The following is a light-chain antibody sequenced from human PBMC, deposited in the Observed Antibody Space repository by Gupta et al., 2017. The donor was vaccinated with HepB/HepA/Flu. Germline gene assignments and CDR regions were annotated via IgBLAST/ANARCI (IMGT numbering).Light chain of an antibody. CDR1: RSDVGGSKY. Sequence: PRSVSGAPGQPVTISCTGTRSDVGGSKYVSWYQQHPGKAPKLMIYDVSERLSGVPDRFSGSKSGNTASLTISGLQAEDEAEYHCSAYAGTHPVVFGGGTKLTVL. CDR3: SAYAGTHPVV. V-gene: IGLV2-11*01. CDR2: DVS. J-gene: IGLJ2*01.